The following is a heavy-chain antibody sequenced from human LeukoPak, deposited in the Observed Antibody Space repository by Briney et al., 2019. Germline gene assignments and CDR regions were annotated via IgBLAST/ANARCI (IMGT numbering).Heavy chain of an antibody. J-gene: IGHJ4*02. D-gene: IGHD2-15*01. CDR3: AREPDCSGGSCYPDY. Sequence: SETLSLTCAVYGGSFSGYYWSWIRQPPGKGLEWIGEINPSGSTNYNPSLKSRVTISVDTSKNQFSLKLSSVTAADTAVYYCAREPDCSGGSCYPDYWGQGTLVTVSS. CDR1: GGSFSGYY. V-gene: IGHV4-34*01. CDR2: INPSGST.